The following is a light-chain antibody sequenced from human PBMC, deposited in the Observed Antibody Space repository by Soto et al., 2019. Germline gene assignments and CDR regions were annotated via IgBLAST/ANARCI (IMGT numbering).Light chain of an antibody. CDR1: QGVADH. J-gene: IGKJ4*01. CDR3: QGYDSVRLT. V-gene: IGKV1-27*01. Sequence: DIQMTQSPSSLSASVGDTVTITCRASQGVADHLAWYQQKPGGVPELLISAASTLESGVPSRFSGSGSKKDFTLTISNVQPGDVATYYCQGYDSVRLTFGGGTKVDIK. CDR2: AAS.